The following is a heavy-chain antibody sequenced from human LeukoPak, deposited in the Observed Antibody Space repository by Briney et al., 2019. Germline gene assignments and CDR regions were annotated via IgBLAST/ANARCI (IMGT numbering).Heavy chain of an antibody. CDR3: AKDRLLNCRGDCYIFDY. D-gene: IGHD2-21*02. CDR1: GFTFSSYS. CDR2: ISGSGDST. Sequence: GGSLRLSCAASGFTFSSYSMNWVRQTPGKGLERVSSISGSGDSTFYADSVKGRFSISRDNSKNTLYLQVNGLRTEDTAVYYCAKDRLLNCRGDCYIFDYWGQGTVVTVSS. V-gene: IGHV3-23*01. J-gene: IGHJ4*02.